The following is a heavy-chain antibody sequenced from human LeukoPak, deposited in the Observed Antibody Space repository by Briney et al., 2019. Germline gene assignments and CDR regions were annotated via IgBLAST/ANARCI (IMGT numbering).Heavy chain of an antibody. CDR3: AKEGVGELLYSLDY. J-gene: IGHJ4*02. V-gene: IGHV3-9*01. Sequence: PGGSLRLSCAASGFTFDDNAMHWVRQAPGKGLEWVSGISWNSGTIGYADSVKGRFTISRDNAKNSLYLQMNSLRAEDTAVYYCAKEGVGELLYSLDYWGQGTLVTVSS. D-gene: IGHD3-10*01. CDR2: ISWNSGTI. CDR1: GFTFDDNA.